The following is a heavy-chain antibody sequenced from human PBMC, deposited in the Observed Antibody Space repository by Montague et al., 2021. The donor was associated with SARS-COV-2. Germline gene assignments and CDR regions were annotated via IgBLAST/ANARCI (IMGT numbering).Heavy chain of an antibody. CDR1: GFSLSTSGVC. CDR2: XYWXDDN. D-gene: IGHD6-19*01. CDR3: AHRPGIAVAGGAFDI. Sequence: PALVKTTQTLTLTCTFSGFSLSTSGVCVGWIRQPPGKALEWLALXYWXDDNRYSPSLKSRLTITKDTSKNPVVLTMTNMDPVDTATYYCAHRPGIAVAGGAFDIWGQGTMVTVSS. V-gene: IGHV2-5*01. J-gene: IGHJ3*02.